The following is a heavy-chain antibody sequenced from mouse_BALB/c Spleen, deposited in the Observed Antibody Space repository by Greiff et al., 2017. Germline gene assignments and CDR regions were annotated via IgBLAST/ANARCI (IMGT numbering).Heavy chain of an antibody. CDR3: TKGGYYDAMDY. Sequence: VQLQQSGTVLARPGASVKMSCKASGYTFTSYWMHWVKQRPGQGLEWIGAIYPGNSDTSYNQKFKGKAKLTAVTSTSTAYMELSSLTNEDSAVYYCTKGGYYDAMDYWGQGTSVTVSS. J-gene: IGHJ4*01. CDR1: GYTFTSYW. D-gene: IGHD2-2*01. CDR2: IYPGNSDT. V-gene: IGHV1-5*01.